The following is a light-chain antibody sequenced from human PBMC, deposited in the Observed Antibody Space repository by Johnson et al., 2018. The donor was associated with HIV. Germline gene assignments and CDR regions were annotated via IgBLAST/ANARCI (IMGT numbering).Light chain of an antibody. V-gene: IGLV1-51*01. Sequence: QSVLTQPPSVSAAPGQKITVSCSGSSSNIGNNYVSWYQQLPGTAPKLLIYDNNKRPSGFPDRFFGSKSGPSATLDITGLQPGDECDYDCGTWDSSLNAYVFGTGTKVTVL. CDR2: DNN. J-gene: IGLJ1*01. CDR3: GTWDSSLNAYV. CDR1: SSNIGNNY.